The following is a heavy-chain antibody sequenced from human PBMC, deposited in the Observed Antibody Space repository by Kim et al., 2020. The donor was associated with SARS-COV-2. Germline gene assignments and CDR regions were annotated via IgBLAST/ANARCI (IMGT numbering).Heavy chain of an antibody. V-gene: IGHV4-4*07. D-gene: IGHD6-13*01. CDR3: ARGLTAAGANNFDY. Sequence: NPPLASRVTMSVDTSKTQFSLELTSVTAADTAVYYCARGLTAAGANNFDYWGQGTLVTVSS. J-gene: IGHJ4*02.